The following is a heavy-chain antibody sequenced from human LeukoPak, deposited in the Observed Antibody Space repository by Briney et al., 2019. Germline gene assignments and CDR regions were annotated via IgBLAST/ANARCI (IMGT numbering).Heavy chain of an antibody. D-gene: IGHD1-26*01. V-gene: IGHV3-48*01. J-gene: IGHJ4*02. CDR2: TDSSSSNV. Sequence: GGSLRLSCAASDFTFSTYSMNWVRQAPGMGLEWVAYTDSSSSNVFHAESVKGRFTISRDNAKSSLYLQMNSLRPDDTAVYYCARPNSGSSSFDLWGQGTLVTVSS. CDR1: DFTFSTYS. CDR3: ARPNSGSSSFDL.